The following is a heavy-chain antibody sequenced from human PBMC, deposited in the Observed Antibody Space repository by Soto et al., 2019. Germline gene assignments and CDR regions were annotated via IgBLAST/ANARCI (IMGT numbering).Heavy chain of an antibody. D-gene: IGHD5-18*01. J-gene: IGHJ4*02. V-gene: IGHV3-33*01. CDR2: IWYDGSNK. CDR1: GFTFSSYG. CDR3: ARFRMVTTHVDY. Sequence: PGGSLRLSCAASGFTFSSYGMHWVRQAPGKGLEWVAVIWYDGSNKYYADSVKGRFTISRDNSKNTLYLQMNSLRAEDTAVYYCARFRMVTTHVDYWGQGTLVTVSS.